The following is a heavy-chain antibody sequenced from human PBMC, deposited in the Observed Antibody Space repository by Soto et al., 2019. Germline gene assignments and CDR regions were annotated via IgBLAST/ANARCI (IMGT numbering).Heavy chain of an antibody. D-gene: IGHD3-22*01. CDR2: ITYSGST. CDR3: ARQSYDSSDYFDS. Sequence: SDTLSLTCTVSGDSIRSSTYYWGWIRQPPGKGLEWIGSITYSGSTYYNPSLNSRVTISVDTSRIHFSLKLMSVTAADTAVYYCARQSYDSSDYFDSWGQGTLVTVSS. V-gene: IGHV4-39*01. CDR1: GDSIRSSTYY. J-gene: IGHJ4*02.